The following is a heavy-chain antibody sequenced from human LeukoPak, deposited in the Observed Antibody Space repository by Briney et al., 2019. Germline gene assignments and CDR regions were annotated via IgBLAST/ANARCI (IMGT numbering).Heavy chain of an antibody. D-gene: IGHD6-13*01. CDR1: GGSISSYY. Sequence: SETLSLTCTVSGGSISSYYWSWTRQPPGKGLEWIGYIYYSGSTNYNPSLKSRVTISVDTSKNQFSLKLSSVTAADTAVYYCARRDTSSWYKDDAFDIWGQGTMVTVSS. V-gene: IGHV4-59*08. CDR2: IYYSGST. CDR3: ARRDTSSWYKDDAFDI. J-gene: IGHJ3*02.